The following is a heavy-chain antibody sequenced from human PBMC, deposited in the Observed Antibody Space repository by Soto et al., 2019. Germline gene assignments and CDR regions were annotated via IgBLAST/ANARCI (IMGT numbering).Heavy chain of an antibody. V-gene: IGHV4-34*01. CDR2: INHSGPT. D-gene: IGHD2-21*02. Sequence: QVQLQQWGAGLFMPSETLSLTCAVYGESFGGYYWNWIRQPPGKGVEWIGEINHSGPTNYNPSLKSRVTISVDHSWNQISPNLHSMPAADTAVYYSAPTNGDSYRRGYYFNYWGQGTLVTVSS. CDR1: GESFGGYY. J-gene: IGHJ4*02. CDR3: APTNGDSYRRGYYFNY.